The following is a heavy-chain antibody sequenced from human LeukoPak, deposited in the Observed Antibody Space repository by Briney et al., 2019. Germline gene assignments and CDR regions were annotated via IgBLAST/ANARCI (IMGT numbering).Heavy chain of an antibody. Sequence: SETLSLTCAVYGGSFSGYYWSWIRQPPGKGLEWIGQIHHSGSTNYNPSLKSRVTISVDTSKNQFSLKLSSVTAADTAVYYCARVDGYSGYAPADYFDYWGQGTLVTVSS. CDR1: GGSFSGYY. CDR3: ARVDGYSGYAPADYFDY. CDR2: IHHSGST. V-gene: IGHV4-34*01. J-gene: IGHJ4*02. D-gene: IGHD5-12*01.